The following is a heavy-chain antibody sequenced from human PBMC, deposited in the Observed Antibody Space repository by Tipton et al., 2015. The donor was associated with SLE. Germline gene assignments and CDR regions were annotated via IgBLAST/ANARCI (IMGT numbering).Heavy chain of an antibody. CDR1: GGSIGSSSYY. CDR2: IYYSGST. CDR3: ARLYSSSWYGDAFDI. D-gene: IGHD6-13*01. J-gene: IGHJ3*02. V-gene: IGHV4-39*07. Sequence: TLSLTCTVSGGSIGSSSYYWGWIRQPPGKGLEWIGSIYYSGSTYYNPSLKSRVTISVDTSKNQFSLKLSSVTAADTAVYYCARLYSSSWYGDAFDIWGQGTMVTVSS.